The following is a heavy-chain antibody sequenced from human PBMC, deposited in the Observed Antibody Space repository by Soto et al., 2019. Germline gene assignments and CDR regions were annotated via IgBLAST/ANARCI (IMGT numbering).Heavy chain of an antibody. J-gene: IGHJ4*02. CDR1: GYTFTGYY. Sequence: GASVKVSCKASGYTFTGYYMHWVRQAPGQGLEWMGWINPNSGGTNYAQKFQGWVTMTRDTSISTAYMELSRLRSDDTAVYYCARVAVPAAIFGESEYYFDYWGQGTLVTVSS. D-gene: IGHD2-2*01. CDR2: INPNSGGT. CDR3: ARVAVPAAIFGESEYYFDY. V-gene: IGHV1-2*04.